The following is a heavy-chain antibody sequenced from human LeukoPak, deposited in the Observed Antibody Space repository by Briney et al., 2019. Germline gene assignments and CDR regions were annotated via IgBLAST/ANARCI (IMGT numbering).Heavy chain of an antibody. CDR2: ISGSGGST. Sequence: GGSLRLSCPASGFTFSSYAMSWVRQAPGKGLEWVSAISGSGGSTYYADSVKGRFTISRDNSKNTLYLQMNSLRAEDTAVYYCAKPLSGSGSYGHYYYGMDVWGQGTTVTVSS. CDR1: GFTFSSYA. J-gene: IGHJ6*02. D-gene: IGHD3-10*01. V-gene: IGHV3-23*01. CDR3: AKPLSGSGSYGHYYYGMDV.